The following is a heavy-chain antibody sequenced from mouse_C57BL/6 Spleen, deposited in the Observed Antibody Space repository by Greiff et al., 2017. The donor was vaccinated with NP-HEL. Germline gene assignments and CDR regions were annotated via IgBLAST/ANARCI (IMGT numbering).Heavy chain of an antibody. Sequence: QVQLQQPGAELVKPGASVKMSCKASGYTFTSYWITWVKQRPGQGLEWIGDIYPGSGSTNYNEKFKSKATLTVDTSSSTAYMQLSSLTSEDSAVYYCARRDDGYWYFEVWGTGTTVTVSS. CDR2: IYPGSGST. J-gene: IGHJ1*03. V-gene: IGHV1-55*01. D-gene: IGHD2-3*01. CDR3: ARRDDGYWYFEV. CDR1: GYTFTSYW.